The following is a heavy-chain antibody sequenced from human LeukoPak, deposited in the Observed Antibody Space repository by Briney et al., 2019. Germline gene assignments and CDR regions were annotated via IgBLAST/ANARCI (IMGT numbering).Heavy chain of an antibody. CDR1: GFTFSSYG. CDR2: IWADGSKK. Sequence: PGGSLRLSCAASGFTFSSYGMHWVRQAPGKGLEWAAVIWADGSKKYYAGSVKDRFTISRDNSKNTLYLQMNSLRADDTAVYYCARDLIFDYWGQGTLVTVSS. V-gene: IGHV3-33*01. J-gene: IGHJ4*02. CDR3: ARDLIFDY. D-gene: IGHD3-10*01.